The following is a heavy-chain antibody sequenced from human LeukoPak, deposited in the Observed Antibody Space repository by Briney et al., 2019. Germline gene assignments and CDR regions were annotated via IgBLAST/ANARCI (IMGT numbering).Heavy chain of an antibody. D-gene: IGHD6-6*01. CDR3: ARGAFLPQYRRDFDP. J-gene: IGHJ5*02. Sequence: ASVKVSCKASGYTFTSYDINWVRQATGQGLEWMGWMNPNNNNVDYAQKFQGRVTMTRDTSISTAYMELGSLTSEDTAVYYCARGAFLPQYRRDFDPWGQGTLVTVSS. V-gene: IGHV1-8*01. CDR1: GYTFTSYD. CDR2: MNPNNNNV.